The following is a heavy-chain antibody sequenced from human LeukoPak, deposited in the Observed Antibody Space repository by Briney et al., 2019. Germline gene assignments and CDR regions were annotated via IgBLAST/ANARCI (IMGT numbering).Heavy chain of an antibody. V-gene: IGHV1-69*04. J-gene: IGHJ4*02. D-gene: IGHD1-1*01. CDR3: ARGRVPGEEGY. CDR2: IIPILGIA. Sequence: VASVKVSCKASGGTFSSYAISWVRQAPGQGLEWMGRIIPILGIANYAQKFQGRVTITADKSTSTAYMELSSLRSEDTAVYYCARGRVPGEEGYWGQGILVTVSS. CDR1: GGTFSSYA.